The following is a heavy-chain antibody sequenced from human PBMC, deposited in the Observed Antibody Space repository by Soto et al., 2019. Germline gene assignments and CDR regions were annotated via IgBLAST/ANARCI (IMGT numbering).Heavy chain of an antibody. CDR1: GYTFTYRY. CDR3: ARATSRYYYGGEGAFDI. CDR2: ITPFNGNT. J-gene: IGHJ3*02. D-gene: IGHD3-10*01. V-gene: IGHV1-45*02. Sequence: SVKVSCKASGYTFTYRYLHWVRQAPGQALEWMGWITPFNGNTNYAQKFQDRVTITRDRSTSTAYMELSSLRSEDTAMYYCARATSRYYYGGEGAFDIWGQGTMVTVSS.